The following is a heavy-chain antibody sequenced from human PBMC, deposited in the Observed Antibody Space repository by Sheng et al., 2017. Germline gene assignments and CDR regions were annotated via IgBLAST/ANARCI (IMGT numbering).Heavy chain of an antibody. J-gene: IGHJ4*02. CDR3: ARGGSGTTVVPGSH. CDR2: ISYEGRTT. V-gene: IGHV3-30*03. CDR1: GFTFSDYG. D-gene: IGHD4-17*01. Sequence: VQLVESGGGVVQPGTSLRLSCVASGFTFSDYGMHWVRQAPGKGLEWVALISYEGRTTLYADSVKGRFTISRDYSKDTVYLQMNSLTTGDTAVYFCARGGSGTTVVPGSHWGQGTLVTVSS.